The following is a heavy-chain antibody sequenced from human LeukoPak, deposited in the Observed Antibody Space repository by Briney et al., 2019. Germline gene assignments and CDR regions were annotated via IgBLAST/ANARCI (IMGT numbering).Heavy chain of an antibody. D-gene: IGHD6-13*01. V-gene: IGHV1-18*01. Sequence: ASVKVSCKASGYTFTSYGIRWVRQAPGQGLEWMGWISTYNGNTNYAQKFQGRVTMTTDTSTSTGYMELRSLRSDDTAVYYCATWRGSSWLDYWGQGTLVTVSS. CDR1: GYTFTSYG. CDR2: ISTYNGNT. J-gene: IGHJ4*02. CDR3: ATWRGSSWLDY.